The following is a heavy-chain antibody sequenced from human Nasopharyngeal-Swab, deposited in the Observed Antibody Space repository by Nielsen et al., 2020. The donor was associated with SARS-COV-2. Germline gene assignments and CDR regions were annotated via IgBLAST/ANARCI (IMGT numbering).Heavy chain of an antibody. J-gene: IGHJ4*02. CDR3: AKDRLVVLAAVDY. V-gene: IGHV3-23*01. D-gene: IGHD2-2*01. CDR2: ISGSGGST. Sequence: WIRQPPGKGLEWVSAISGSGGSTYYADSVKGRFTISRDNSKNTLYLQMNSLRAEDTAVYYCAKDRLVVLAAVDYWGQGTLVTVSS.